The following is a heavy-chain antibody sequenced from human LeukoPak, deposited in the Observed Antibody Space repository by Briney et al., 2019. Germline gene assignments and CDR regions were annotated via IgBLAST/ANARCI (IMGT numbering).Heavy chain of an antibody. CDR2: ISAYNGNT. V-gene: IGHV1-18*04. D-gene: IGHD5-18*01. CDR1: GYTFTGYY. Sequence: ASVKVSCKASGYTFTGYYMHWVRQAPGQGLEWMGWISAYNGNTNYAQKLQGRVTMTTDTSTSTAYMELRSLRSDDTAVYYCARFVGYSYDKTGFFDYWGQGTLVTVSS. CDR3: ARFVGYSYDKTGFFDY. J-gene: IGHJ4*02.